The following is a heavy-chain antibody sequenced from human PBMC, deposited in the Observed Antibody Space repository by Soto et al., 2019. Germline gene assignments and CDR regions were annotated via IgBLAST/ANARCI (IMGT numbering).Heavy chain of an antibody. J-gene: IGHJ4*02. CDR3: ARGAHYASGSYFAYFDY. V-gene: IGHV4-34*01. Sequence: SDTLSLTCAVYGGSFSDYYWSWIRQPPGKGLEWIGQINHSRGTIYNPSLKSRVTISVDTSKNQFSLKLSSVTAADTAVYYCARGAHYASGSYFAYFDYWGQGTLVTVSS. D-gene: IGHD3-10*01. CDR2: INHSRGT. CDR1: GGSFSDYY.